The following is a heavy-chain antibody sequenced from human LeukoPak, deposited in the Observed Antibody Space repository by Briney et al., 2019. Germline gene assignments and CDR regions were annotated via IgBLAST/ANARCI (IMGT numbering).Heavy chain of an antibody. CDR1: GGSISSNNL. J-gene: IGHJ4*02. V-gene: IGHV4-4*02. Sequence: SETLSHTCAVSGGSISSNNLWSCVRQPPGKGLEWIGEIHRSGSTNYNPSLKSRVTISVDTSKNQFSLKLSSVTAADTAVYYCARARGYSYGRYYFDYWGQGTLVTVSS. D-gene: IGHD5-18*01. CDR3: ARARGYSYGRYYFDY. CDR2: IHRSGST.